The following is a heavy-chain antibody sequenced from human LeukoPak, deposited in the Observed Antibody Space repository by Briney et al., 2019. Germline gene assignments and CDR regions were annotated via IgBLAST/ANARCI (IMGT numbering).Heavy chain of an antibody. CDR1: GGSIRSYY. Sequence: SETLSLTCTVSGGSIRSYYWSWIRQPPGKGLEWIGYIYYSGGTNYNPSLKSRVTISVDTSKNQFSLKLSSVTAADTAVYYCARDAYSSGFFFDYWGQGTLVTVSS. CDR3: ARDAYSSGFFFDY. J-gene: IGHJ4*02. D-gene: IGHD6-19*01. CDR2: IYYSGGT. V-gene: IGHV4-59*01.